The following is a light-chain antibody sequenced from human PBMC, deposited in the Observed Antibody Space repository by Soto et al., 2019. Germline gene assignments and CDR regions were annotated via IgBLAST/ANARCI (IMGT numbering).Light chain of an antibody. CDR1: QSVSSSY. Sequence: LSLSPGERATLSCRASQSVSSSYLAWHQQRPGQAPRLLIYDASNRATGIPARFSGSGSGTDFTLTISILEPEDFAVYYCQQYGSSPSPSGQPIK. CDR3: QQYGSSPSP. J-gene: IGKJ1*01. V-gene: IGKV3-20*01. CDR2: DAS.